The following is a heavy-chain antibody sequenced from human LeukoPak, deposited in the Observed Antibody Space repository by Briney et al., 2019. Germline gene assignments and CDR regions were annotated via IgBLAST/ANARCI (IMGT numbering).Heavy chain of an antibody. J-gene: IGHJ5*02. CDR2: IKSKSDVAKA. CDR1: EFTFSNAG. CDR3: TTELRWEVVEVDR. V-gene: IGHV3-15*05. D-gene: IGHD2-15*01. Sequence: GGSRTLSGAASEFTFSNAGTRWVRQAPGKGLEWVGRIKSKSDVAKADYAAPVKGRFTIARDDSRNTLFLQMNSLKTEDTAVYYSTTELRWEVVEVDRWGQRTVVTVSS.